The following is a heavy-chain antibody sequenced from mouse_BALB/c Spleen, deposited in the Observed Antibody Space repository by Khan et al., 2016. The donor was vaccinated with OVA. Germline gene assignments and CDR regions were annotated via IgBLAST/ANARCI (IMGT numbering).Heavy chain of an antibody. J-gene: IGHJ3*01. Sequence: VQLKESGPGLVKPSQSLSLTCTVTGYSITSEYAWNWIRQFPGNKLEWMGYINYSGNTRYNPSLKSRISITRDTSTNQFFLQLNSVTTEDTATYYCTRKDYYDYDPFPYWGQGTLVTVSA. CDR3: TRKDYYDYDPFPY. CDR1: GYSITSEYA. CDR2: INYSGNT. D-gene: IGHD2-4*01. V-gene: IGHV3-2*02.